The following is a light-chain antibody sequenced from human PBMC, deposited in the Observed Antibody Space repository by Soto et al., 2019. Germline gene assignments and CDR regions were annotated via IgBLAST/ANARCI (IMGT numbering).Light chain of an antibody. Sequence: ILMTQSPSSLSASVGDTVTITCRASQDVDKWLAWYQQKPGKAPKLVLWKSSTLIGGVPSRCGAVGSGTQYSLTISGLQPEDVATYYCQQYSSYWTFGQGTMVEIK. CDR3: QQYSSYWT. CDR2: KSS. J-gene: IGKJ1*01. CDR1: QDVDKW. V-gene: IGKV1-5*03.